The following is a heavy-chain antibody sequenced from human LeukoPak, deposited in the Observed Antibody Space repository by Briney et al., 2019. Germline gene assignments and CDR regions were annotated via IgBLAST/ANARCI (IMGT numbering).Heavy chain of an antibody. J-gene: IGHJ4*02. V-gene: IGHV3-33*06. D-gene: IGHD2-15*01. Sequence: GGSLRLSCAASRFTFSNYGMHWVRQAPGKGLEWVAVIWYDGSNQQYAEPVKGRFTVSRDNSKYMLYLQVNSLRAEDTAEYFCAKHQVGYCSGGVCYIDHWGQGTLVTVSS. CDR3: AKHQVGYCSGGVCYIDH. CDR1: RFTFSNYG. CDR2: IWYDGSNQ.